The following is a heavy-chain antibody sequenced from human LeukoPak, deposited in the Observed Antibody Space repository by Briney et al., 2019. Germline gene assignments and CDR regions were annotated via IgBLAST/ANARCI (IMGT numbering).Heavy chain of an antibody. Sequence: SETLSLTCTVSGGSISSYYWSWIRQHPGKGLEWIGYIYYSGSTNYNPSLKSRVTISVDTSKNQFSLKLSSVTAADTAVYYCARGRIAARIIDYWGQGTLVTVSS. D-gene: IGHD6-6*01. J-gene: IGHJ4*02. CDR3: ARGRIAARIIDY. V-gene: IGHV4-59*01. CDR1: GGSISSYY. CDR2: IYYSGST.